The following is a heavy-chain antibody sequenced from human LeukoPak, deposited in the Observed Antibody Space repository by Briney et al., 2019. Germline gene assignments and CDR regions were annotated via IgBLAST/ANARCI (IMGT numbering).Heavy chain of an antibody. CDR2: INPNSGGT. CDR1: GYTFTGYY. CDR3: ARFKTGTTPSGNYYYMDV. V-gene: IGHV1-2*02. J-gene: IGHJ6*03. Sequence: ASVKVSCKASGYTFTGYYMHWVRQAPGQGLEWMGWINPNSGGTNDAQKFQGRVTMTRDTSISTVYMELSRLRSDDTAVYYCARFKTGTTPSGNYYYMDVWGNGTTVTVSS. D-gene: IGHD1-1*01.